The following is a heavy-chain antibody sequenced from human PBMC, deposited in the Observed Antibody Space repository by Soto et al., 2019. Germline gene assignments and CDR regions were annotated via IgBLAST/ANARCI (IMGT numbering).Heavy chain of an antibody. D-gene: IGHD2-15*01. J-gene: IGHJ5*02. CDR2: ISGSGGST. CDR3: AKDAGGVAATRVVHWFDP. V-gene: IGHV3-23*01. CDR1: GLTFSSYA. Sequence: HPGGSLRLSCAASGLTFSSYAMSWVRQAPGKGLEWVSAISGSGGSTYYPDSVKGRFTISRDNSKNTLYLQMNSLRAEDTAVYYCAKDAGGVAATRVVHWFDPWGKGTLVTV.